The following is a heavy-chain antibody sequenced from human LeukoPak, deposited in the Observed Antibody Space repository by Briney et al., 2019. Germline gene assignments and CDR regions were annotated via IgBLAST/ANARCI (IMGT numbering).Heavy chain of an antibody. Sequence: GESLKISCKGSGYSFTSYWIGWVRQMPGKGLEWMGIIYPGDSDTGYSPSFQGQVTISADKSISTAYLQWSSLKASDTAMYYCARRLISSSKNSGFDYWGQGTLVTVSS. D-gene: IGHD6-6*01. CDR1: GYSFTSYW. J-gene: IGHJ4*02. CDR2: IYPGDSDT. V-gene: IGHV5-51*01. CDR3: ARRLISSSKNSGFDY.